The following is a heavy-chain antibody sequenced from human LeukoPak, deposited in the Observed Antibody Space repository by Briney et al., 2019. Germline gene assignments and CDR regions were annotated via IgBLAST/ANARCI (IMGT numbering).Heavy chain of an antibody. CDR1: GFSFSSYA. CDR3: AKAPVTSCRGAFCYPFDY. V-gene: IGHV3-23*01. J-gene: IGHJ4*02. CDR2: MSSSDDGR. D-gene: IGHD2-15*01. Sequence: GGSLRLSCATSGFSFSSYAMSWIRQAPGKGLEWVSAMSSSDDGRYYAASVRGRFTISRDTSRSTLYLQMNSLRAEDAAVYYCAKAPVTSCRGAFCYPFDYWGQGTLVTVSS.